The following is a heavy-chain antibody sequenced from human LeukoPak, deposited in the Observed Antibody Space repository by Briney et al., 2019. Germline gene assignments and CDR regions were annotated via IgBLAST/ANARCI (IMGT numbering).Heavy chain of an antibody. CDR1: GFTFSSYS. Sequence: PGGSLRLSRAASGFTFSSYSMNWVRQAPGKGLEWVSSISSSSSYIYYADSVKGRFTISRDNAKNSLYLQMDSLRAEDTAVYYCARNLPAADYWGQGTLVTVSS. CDR3: ARNLPAADY. V-gene: IGHV3-21*01. J-gene: IGHJ4*02. CDR2: ISSSSSYI. D-gene: IGHD2-2*01.